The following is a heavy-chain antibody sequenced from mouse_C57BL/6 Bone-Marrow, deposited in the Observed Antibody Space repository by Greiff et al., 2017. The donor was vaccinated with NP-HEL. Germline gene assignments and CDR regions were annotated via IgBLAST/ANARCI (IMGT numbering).Heavy chain of an antibody. V-gene: IGHV1-63*01. D-gene: IGHD1-1*01. CDR2: IYPGGGYT. CDR3: ARRILRGYFDV. Sequence: QVQLQQSGAELVRPGTSVKMSCKASGYTFTNYWIGWAKQRPGHGLEWIGDIYPGGGYTNYNEKFKGKATLTADKSSSTAYMQFSSLTSEDSAIYYCARRILRGYFDVWGTGTTVTVSS. CDR1: GYTFTNYW. J-gene: IGHJ1*03.